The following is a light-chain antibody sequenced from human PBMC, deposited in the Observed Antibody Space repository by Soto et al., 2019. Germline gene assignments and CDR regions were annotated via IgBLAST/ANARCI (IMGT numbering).Light chain of an antibody. CDR1: SSDVGGYNY. Sequence: QSVLTQPRSVSGSPGQSVTISFTGTSSDVGGYNYVSWYQQHPGKAPKLMIYDVSKRPSGVRDRFSGSKSGNTASLTISGLLAEDEADYYCCSYAGSPYVVFGGGTKLTVL. J-gene: IGLJ2*01. V-gene: IGLV2-11*01. CDR3: CSYAGSPYVV. CDR2: DVS.